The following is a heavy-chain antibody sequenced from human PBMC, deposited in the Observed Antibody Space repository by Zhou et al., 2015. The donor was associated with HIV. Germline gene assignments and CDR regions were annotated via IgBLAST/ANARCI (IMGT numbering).Heavy chain of an antibody. CDR2: ISAYNGNT. CDR3: ARASKIVATIISFDY. D-gene: IGHD5-12*01. CDR1: GGTFSSYA. Sequence: QVQLVQSGAEVKKPGSSVKVSCKASGGTFSSYAISWVRQAPGQGLEWMGWISAYNGNTNYAQKLQGRVTMTTDTSTSTAYMELRSLRSDDTAVYYCARASKIVATIISFDYWGQGTLVTVSS. J-gene: IGHJ4*02. V-gene: IGHV1-18*01.